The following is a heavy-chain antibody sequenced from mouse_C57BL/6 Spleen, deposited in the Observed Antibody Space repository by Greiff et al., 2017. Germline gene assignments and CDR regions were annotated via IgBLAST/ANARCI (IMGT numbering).Heavy chain of an antibody. J-gene: IGHJ4*01. CDR3: ARRGYAHYYAMDY. CDR1: GYTFTSYW. V-gene: IGHV1-64*01. Sequence: QVQLQQPGAELVKPGASVKLSCKASGYTFTSYWMHWVKQRPGQGLEWIGMIHPNSGSTNYNEKFKSKATLTVDKSSSTAYMQLSSLTSEDSAVYYCARRGYAHYYAMDYWGQGTSVTVSS. D-gene: IGHD2-2*01. CDR2: IHPNSGST.